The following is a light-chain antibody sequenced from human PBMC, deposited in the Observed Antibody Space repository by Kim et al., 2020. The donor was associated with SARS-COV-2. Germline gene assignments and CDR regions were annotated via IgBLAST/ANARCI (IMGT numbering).Light chain of an antibody. CDR1: QSISSW. J-gene: IGKJ1*01. Sequence: DIQMTQSPSTLSASVGDRVTITCRASQSISSWLSWYQQKPGEAPKLLIYKASSLESGVPSRFSGRGSGTEFTLTNSSLQPDDFATYYCQQYNSYWTFGQGTKVDIK. V-gene: IGKV1-5*03. CDR2: KAS. CDR3: QQYNSYWT.